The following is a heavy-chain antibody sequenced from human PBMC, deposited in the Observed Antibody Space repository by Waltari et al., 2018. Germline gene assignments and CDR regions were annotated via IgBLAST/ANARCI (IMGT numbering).Heavy chain of an antibody. J-gene: IGHJ4*02. Sequence: VSGFTFSSFDMHWVRQAPGKGLEWVSLISYDGTSEYYADSVKGRFTISRENSQNTLYLQMNNVRPEDTAVYYCVSFGEISFLFDYWGQGTLVTVPS. D-gene: IGHD3-16*02. CDR3: VSFGEISFLFDY. CDR2: ISYDGTSE. CDR1: GFTFSSFD. V-gene: IGHV3-30*01.